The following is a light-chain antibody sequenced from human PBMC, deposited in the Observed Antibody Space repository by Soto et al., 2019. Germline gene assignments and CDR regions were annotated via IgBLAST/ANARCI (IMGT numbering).Light chain of an antibody. CDR2: GTS. CDR1: KSVNNRY. Sequence: ETALVQFPDTLSLSPGERATLSCRTSKSVNNRYLAWYQLKPGQAPRLLVYGTSSRATGIPDRFSGSGSETHFTLTISRVEPDDFGMYYCQEFGIPRTFGQGTKVE. J-gene: IGKJ1*01. V-gene: IGKV3-20*01. CDR3: QEFGIPRT.